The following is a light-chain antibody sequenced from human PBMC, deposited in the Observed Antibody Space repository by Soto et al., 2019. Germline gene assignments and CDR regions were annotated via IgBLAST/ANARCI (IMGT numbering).Light chain of an antibody. CDR1: SSNIGADND. V-gene: IGLV1-40*01. CDR3: QSYDSSLSGYV. J-gene: IGLJ1*01. Sequence: QSVLTQPPSVSGAPGQRVTISCTGSSSNIGADNDVHWYQQFPGTAPKLLIYGNNNRPSGVPDRFSGSKSGTSASLAITGLQAEDEADYYCQSYDSSLSGYVFGTGTKLTVL. CDR2: GNN.